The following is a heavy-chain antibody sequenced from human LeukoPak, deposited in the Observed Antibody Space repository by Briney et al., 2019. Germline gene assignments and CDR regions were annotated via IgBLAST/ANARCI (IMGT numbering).Heavy chain of an antibody. D-gene: IGHD2-15*01. J-gene: IGHJ4*02. V-gene: IGHV4-59*08. CDR1: GGSIGTYY. CDR3: ARSPGLGYSGGSCHFDY. CDR2: IYHTGTT. Sequence: SETLSLTCSVSGGSIGTYYWSWIRQPPGKGLEYLGYIYHTGTTSYNPSLKSCVTISVDTSKNQFSLRLSSVTAADTALYYCARSPGLGYSGGSCHFDYWGQGILVTVSS.